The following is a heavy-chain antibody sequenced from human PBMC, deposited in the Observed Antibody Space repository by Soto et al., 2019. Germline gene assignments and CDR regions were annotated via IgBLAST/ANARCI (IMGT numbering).Heavy chain of an antibody. Sequence: SETLSLTCTVSGGSISSYYWSWIRQPPGKGLEWIGYIYYSGSTNYNPSLKSRVTMTRNTSISTAYMELSSLRSEDTAVYYCAREAYDLDYYYYMAVWGKGTTVTVSS. V-gene: IGHV4-59*01. CDR2: IYYSGST. J-gene: IGHJ6*03. CDR3: AREAYDLDYYYYMAV. CDR1: GGSISSYY. D-gene: IGHD3-3*01.